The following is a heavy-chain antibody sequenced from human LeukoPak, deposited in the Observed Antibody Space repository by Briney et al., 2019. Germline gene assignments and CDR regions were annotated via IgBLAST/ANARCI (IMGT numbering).Heavy chain of an antibody. CDR3: AKVEEVAFPVDY. J-gene: IGHJ4*02. Sequence: GGSLRLSCAASGFTFSKYSMTWVRQAPGKGLEWVSYISPGSTTIYYADSVKGRFTISRDNAKNSLYLQMSSLRAEDTAVYYCAKVEEVAFPVDYWGQGTLVTVSS. CDR2: ISPGSTTI. V-gene: IGHV3-48*04. CDR1: GFTFSKYS. D-gene: IGHD5-12*01.